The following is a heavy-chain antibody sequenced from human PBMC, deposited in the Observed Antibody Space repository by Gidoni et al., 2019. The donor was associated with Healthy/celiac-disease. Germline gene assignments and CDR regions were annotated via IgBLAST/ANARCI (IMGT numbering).Heavy chain of an antibody. CDR3: ARGPRQFDY. Sequence: QVQLQESGPGLVKPSQTLSLTCTVSGGSISSGSYYWSWIRQPAGKGLEWIGRIYTSGSTNYNPSLKSRVTISVDTSKNQFSLKLSSVTAADTAVYYCARGPRQFDYWGQGTLVTVSS. CDR1: GGSISSGSYY. V-gene: IGHV4-61*02. D-gene: IGHD6-19*01. J-gene: IGHJ4*02. CDR2: IYTSGST.